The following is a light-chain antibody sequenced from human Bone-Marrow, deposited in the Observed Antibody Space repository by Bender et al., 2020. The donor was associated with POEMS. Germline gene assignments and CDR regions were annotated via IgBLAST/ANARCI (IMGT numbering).Light chain of an antibody. V-gene: IGLV2-14*03. CDR2: DVS. CDR3: SSYTSSSTLA. J-gene: IGLJ3*02. Sequence: QSALTQPASVSGSPGQSITISCTGVASDVGVSKYVSWYQHHPGKVPKLMIYDVSTRPSGVSNRFSGSKSGNTASLTISGLQAEDEADYYCSSYTSSSTLAFGGGTKLTVL. CDR1: ASDVGVSKY.